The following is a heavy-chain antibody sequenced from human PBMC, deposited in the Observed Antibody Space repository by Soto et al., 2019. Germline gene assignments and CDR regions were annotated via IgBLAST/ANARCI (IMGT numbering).Heavy chain of an antibody. CDR3: ARIPTNWGSSTIIGAYFDY. V-gene: IGHV4-39*01. D-gene: IGHD7-27*01. CDR2: IYYSGST. CDR1: GGSISSSSYY. Sequence: QLQLQESGPGLVKPSETLSLTCTVSGGSISSSSYYWGWIRQPPGKRLEWIGSIYYSGSTYYNPSFKSRVTISADTSKNQFSLKLSSVTAPDTAVYYCARIPTNWGSSTIIGAYFDYWGQGTLVTVSS. J-gene: IGHJ4*02.